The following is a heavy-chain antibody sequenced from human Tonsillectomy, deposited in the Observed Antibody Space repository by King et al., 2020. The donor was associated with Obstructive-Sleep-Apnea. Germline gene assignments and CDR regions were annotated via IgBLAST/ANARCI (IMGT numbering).Heavy chain of an antibody. J-gene: IGHJ4*02. Sequence: QLQESGPGLVKPSETLSLTCTVSGGSISSYYWSWIRQPPGKGLEWIGYIYYSGSTNYNPSLKSRVTISVDTSKNQFSLKLSSVTAADTAVYYCARIPIYCSSTSCYAYWGQGTLVTVSS. V-gene: IGHV4-59*08. CDR1: GGSISSYY. D-gene: IGHD2-2*01. CDR2: IYYSGST. CDR3: ARIPIYCSSTSCYAY.